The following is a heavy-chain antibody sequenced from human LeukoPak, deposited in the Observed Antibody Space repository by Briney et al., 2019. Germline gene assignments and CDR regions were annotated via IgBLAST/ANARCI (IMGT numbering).Heavy chain of an antibody. J-gene: IGHJ6*02. D-gene: IGHD3-9*01. Sequence: SETLSLTCTVSGGSISSYDGSWIRQPPGKGLEGGGYIYYSGSTNYNPSLKSRVTISVDTSKNQFSLKLRSVTAADTAVYYCARLPPVPFDWYRTDYYYYGMDVWGQGTTVTVSS. V-gene: IGHV4-59*08. CDR3: ARLPPVPFDWYRTDYYYYGMDV. CDR2: IYYSGST. CDR1: GGSISSYD.